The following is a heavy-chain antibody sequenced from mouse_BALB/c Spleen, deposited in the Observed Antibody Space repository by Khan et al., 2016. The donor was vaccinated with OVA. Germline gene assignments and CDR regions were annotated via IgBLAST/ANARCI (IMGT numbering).Heavy chain of an antibody. J-gene: IGHJ2*01. V-gene: IGHV3-2*02. CDR2: ISYSGVT. D-gene: IGHD1-1*01. CDR3: ARGNYYGYYFDY. CDR1: GYSITSSYA. Sequence: VQLKQSGPGLVKPSQSLSLTCTVTGYSITSSYAWNWIRQFPGNKLEWMGYISYSGVTSYTPSLKSRISITRDTSKNQFFLQLNSVTTEDTATYYCARGNYYGYYFDYWGQGTTLTVSS.